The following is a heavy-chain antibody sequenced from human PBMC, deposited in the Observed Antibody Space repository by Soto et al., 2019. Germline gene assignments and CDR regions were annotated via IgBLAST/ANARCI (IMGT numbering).Heavy chain of an antibody. CDR3: ARGYTYYYDSSGYYGGNWFDP. J-gene: IGHJ5*02. CDR1: GYTFTSYG. V-gene: IGHV1-18*01. CDR2: ISAYNGNT. D-gene: IGHD3-22*01. Sequence: GASVKVSCKASGYTFTSYGISWVRQAPGQRLEWMGWISAYNGNTNYAQKLQGRVTMTTDTSTSTAYMELRSLRSDDTAVYYCARGYTYYYDSSGYYGGNWFDPWGQGTLVTVSS.